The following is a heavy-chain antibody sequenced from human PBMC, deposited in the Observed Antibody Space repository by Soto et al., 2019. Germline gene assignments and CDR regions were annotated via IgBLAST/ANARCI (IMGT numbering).Heavy chain of an antibody. CDR1: GFTFSSYA. V-gene: IGHV3-23*01. Sequence: GGSLRLACAASGFTFSSYATSWGRQAPGQGLEWVSAISGSGGSTYYADSVKGRFTISRDNSKNTLYLQMNSLRAEDTVVFYWPKTAYDISYYFDYWGQGTLVTVSS. J-gene: IGHJ4*02. D-gene: IGHD3-9*01. CDR3: PKTAYDISYYFDY. CDR2: ISGSGGST.